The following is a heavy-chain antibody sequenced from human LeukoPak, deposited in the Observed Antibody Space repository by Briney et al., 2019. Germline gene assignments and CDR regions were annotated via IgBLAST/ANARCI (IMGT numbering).Heavy chain of an antibody. CDR1: GFIFSSYA. V-gene: IGHV3-23*01. CDR3: AKDRRGATTLYYFDY. CDR2: ISSSGGSA. D-gene: IGHD1-26*01. J-gene: IGHJ4*02. Sequence: GGSLRLSCAASGFIFSSYAMSWVRQAPGKGLEWVSVISSSGGSAYYADSVKGRFTISRDNSKNTLYLQMNSLRAEDTAVYYCAKDRRGATTLYYFDYWGQGTLVTVSS.